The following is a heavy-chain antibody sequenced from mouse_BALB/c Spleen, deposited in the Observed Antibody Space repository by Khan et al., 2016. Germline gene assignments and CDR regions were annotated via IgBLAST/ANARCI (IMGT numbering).Heavy chain of an antibody. V-gene: IGHV2-6-7*01. CDR1: GFSLTGFS. CDR2: IWGDGST. J-gene: IGHJ3*01. CDR3: ASYYDYDGGFAY. D-gene: IGHD2-4*01. Sequence: QMQLEESGPGLVAPSQSLSITCTVSGFSLTGFSVNWVRQPPGKGLEWLGVIWGDGSTDYNSALKSRLSFSKDDTKSQVFLNMNSLQTDGTARYCCASYYDYDGGFAYWGQGTLVTVSS.